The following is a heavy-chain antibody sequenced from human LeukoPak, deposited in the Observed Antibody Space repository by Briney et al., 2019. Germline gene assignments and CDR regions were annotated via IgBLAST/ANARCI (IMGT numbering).Heavy chain of an antibody. D-gene: IGHD6-13*01. CDR1: GFTFSGYA. CDR3: AKDAGTAAGGRGYFDY. V-gene: IGHV3-23*01. Sequence: PGGSLRLSCAASGFTFSGYAMSWVRQAPGKGLEWVSIISGSGTTTYYADSVKGRFTISRDNSKNTVYVQMNSLRAEDTAVYYCAKDAGTAAGGRGYFDYWGQGTTVTVSS. J-gene: IGHJ4*02. CDR2: ISGSGTTT.